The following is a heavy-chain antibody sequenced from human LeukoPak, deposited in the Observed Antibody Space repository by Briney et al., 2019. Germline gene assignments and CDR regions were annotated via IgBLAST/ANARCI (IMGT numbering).Heavy chain of an antibody. V-gene: IGHV4-61*02. CDR2: IYSTGST. CDR3: ARSPPTTVTTRPFDY. J-gene: IGHJ4*02. D-gene: IGHD4-17*01. CDR1: GGSISSGGYY. Sequence: SQTLSLTCTVSGGSISSGGYYWSWIRQPAGKGLEYLGRIYSTGSTNYNPSLRSRVTISVDTSKNQFSLKLSSVTAADTAVYYCARSPPTTVTTRPFDYWGQGTLVTVSS.